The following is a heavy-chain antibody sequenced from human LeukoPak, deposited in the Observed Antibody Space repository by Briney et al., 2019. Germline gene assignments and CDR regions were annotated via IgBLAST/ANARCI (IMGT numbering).Heavy chain of an antibody. CDR1: GGSISSYY. CDR3: ARQETWERSALIDY. Sequence: SETLSLTCTVSGGSISSYYLSWIRQPAGKGLEWIGRIYPGGNNYKPSLKSRVTMSIDTSKNQLSLKLSSVTAADTAVYYCARQETWERSALIDYWGQGTLVTVSS. CDR2: IYPGGN. J-gene: IGHJ4*02. V-gene: IGHV4-4*07. D-gene: IGHD1-26*01.